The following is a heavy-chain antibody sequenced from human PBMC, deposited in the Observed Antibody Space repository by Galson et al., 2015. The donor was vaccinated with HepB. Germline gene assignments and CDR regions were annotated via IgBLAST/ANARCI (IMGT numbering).Heavy chain of an antibody. CDR3: AKDRLMLASYYFYYGMNV. D-gene: IGHD3-16*01. CDR1: GFSFGEHG. J-gene: IGHJ6*02. Sequence: SLRLSCAASGFSFGEHGIHWVRQAPGKGLEWLAVVSYDGISKYYADSVKGRFTISRNNSENMAFLQMSSLRGEDTAVYYCAKDRLMLASYYFYYGMNVWGQGTTVIVSS. CDR2: VSYDGISK. V-gene: IGHV3-30*18.